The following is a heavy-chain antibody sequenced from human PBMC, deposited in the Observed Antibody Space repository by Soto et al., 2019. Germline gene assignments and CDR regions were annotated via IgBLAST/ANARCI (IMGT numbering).Heavy chain of an antibody. Sequence: DVQLMESGGGLVEPGGSLRLSCAASGFSFHTYNMNWVRQAPGKGLEWISSISPSSSSIYYAGSVRGRFTISRDDAKNSLFLQMNSLRPEDTAVYYCTRDLGNYAAYWGQGTLVTVSS. CDR3: TRDLGNYAAY. D-gene: IGHD2-2*01. CDR1: GFSFHTYN. CDR2: ISPSSSSI. J-gene: IGHJ4*02. V-gene: IGHV3-21*01.